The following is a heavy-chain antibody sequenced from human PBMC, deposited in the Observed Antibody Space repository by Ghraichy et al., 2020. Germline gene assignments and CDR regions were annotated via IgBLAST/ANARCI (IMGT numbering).Heavy chain of an antibody. V-gene: IGHV3-15*01. D-gene: IGHD3-16*01. Sequence: GESLNISCAASGFTFSNAWMSWVRQAPGKGLEWVGRIKSKTDGGTTDYAAPVKGRFTISRDDSKNTLYLQMNSLKTEDTAVYYCTTDRYDYVWGSDGYYFDYWGQGTLVTVSS. CDR2: IKSKTDGGTT. CDR3: TTDRYDYVWGSDGYYFDY. CDR1: GFTFSNAW. J-gene: IGHJ4*02.